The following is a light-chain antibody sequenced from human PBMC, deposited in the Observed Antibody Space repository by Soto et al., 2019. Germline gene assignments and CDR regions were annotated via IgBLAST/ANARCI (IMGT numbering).Light chain of an antibody. CDR3: HQRSNWPPT. Sequence: EIVLTQSTGTLSLSPGERATLSCRASQSVTSSYLAWYQQRPGQAPRLLIYDASNRATGIPARFSGSGSGTDFTLTISSLQPEDFALYYCHQRSNWPPTFGGGTKVDIK. CDR1: QSVTSSY. CDR2: DAS. V-gene: IGKV3-11*01. J-gene: IGKJ4*01.